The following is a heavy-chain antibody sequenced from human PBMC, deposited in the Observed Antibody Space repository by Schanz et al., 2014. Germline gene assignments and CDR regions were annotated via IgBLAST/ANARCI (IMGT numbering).Heavy chain of an antibody. V-gene: IGHV3-7*05. D-gene: IGHD3-9*01. J-gene: IGHJ5*02. CDR3: AKAADWPVNRFDP. CDR1: TFTFSSDW. CDR2: IKEDGSVK. Sequence: EVQLVESGGGLVQPGGSLRLSCTASTFTFSSDWMSGVRQAPGKGLEWVANIKEDGSVKDYVDSVKGRFTISRNKANNALYLQMNTRRAEDTGVYYCAKAADWPVNRFDPWGQGTLVIVSS.